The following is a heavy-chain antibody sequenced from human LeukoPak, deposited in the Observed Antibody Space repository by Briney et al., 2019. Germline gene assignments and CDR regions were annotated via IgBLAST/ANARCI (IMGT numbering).Heavy chain of an antibody. CDR2: IYSSGST. V-gene: IGHV4-4*07. D-gene: IGHD5-24*01. CDR3: ARGRRDGYNGLDY. Sequence: SETLSLTCTVSGGSISTYYWSWIRQPAGEDLEWIGHIYSSGSTNYNPSLKSRVTMSVDTSKNQFSLKLSSVTAADTAVYYCARGRRDGYNGLDYWGQGTLVTVSS. J-gene: IGHJ4*02. CDR1: GGSISTYY.